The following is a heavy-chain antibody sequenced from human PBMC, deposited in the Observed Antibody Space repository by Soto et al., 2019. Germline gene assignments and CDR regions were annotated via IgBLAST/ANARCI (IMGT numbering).Heavy chain of an antibody. CDR3: ARGPTVVTPEGYYYYYGMDV. CDR2: LIPIFGTA. CDR1: GGTFSSYA. Sequence: QVQLVQSGAEVKKPGSSVKVSCKASGGTFSSYAISWVRQAPGQGLEWMGGLIPIFGTANYAQKFQGRVTITADESTSTAYMELSSLRSEDTDVYYCARGPTVVTPEGYYYYYGMDVWGQGNTVTVAS. D-gene: IGHD4-17*01. J-gene: IGHJ6*02. V-gene: IGHV1-69*01.